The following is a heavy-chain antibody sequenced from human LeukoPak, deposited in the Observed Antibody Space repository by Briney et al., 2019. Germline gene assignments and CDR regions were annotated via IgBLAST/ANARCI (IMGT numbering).Heavy chain of an antibody. CDR1: GFTFSDYY. CDR3: ARDLSARYSYGYDAFDI. D-gene: IGHD5-18*01. J-gene: IGHJ3*02. CDR2: ISSSGSTI. Sequence: GRSLRLSCAASGFTFSDYYMSWIRQAPGKGLEWVSYISSSGSTIYYADSVKGRFTISRDNAKNSLYLQMNSLRAEDTAVYYCARDLSARYSYGYDAFDIWGQGTMVTVSS. V-gene: IGHV3-11*01.